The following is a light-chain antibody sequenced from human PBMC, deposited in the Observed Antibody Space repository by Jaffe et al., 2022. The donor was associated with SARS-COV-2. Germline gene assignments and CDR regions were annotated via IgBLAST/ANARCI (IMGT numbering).Light chain of an antibody. J-gene: IGKJ4*01. CDR1: EDIGIY. CDR3: QQTYSFPHT. Sequence: DIQVTQSPSSLSASIGDRVTITCRASEDIGIYLNWYQQTPGKAPKFLIYAASYLQDEGPPRFWGNGSGTDFTLIITDLQPEDFATYFCQQTYSFPHTFGGGTRVDIE. V-gene: IGKV1-39*01. CDR2: AAS.